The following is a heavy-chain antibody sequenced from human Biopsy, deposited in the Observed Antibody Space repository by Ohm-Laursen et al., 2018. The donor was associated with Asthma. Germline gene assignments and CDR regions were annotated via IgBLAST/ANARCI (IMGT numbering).Heavy chain of an antibody. V-gene: IGHV3-30-3*01. CDR1: RFTYE. Sequence: SLRLSCAASRFTYEMHWVRQAPGKGLEWVAVISYDGSSIYYADSVKGRFTISRDNSKSTLSLQMNSLTAEGTAVYYCAREGVAGTHIEDWGQGTLVAVSS. J-gene: IGHJ4*02. CDR2: ISYDGSSI. D-gene: IGHD6-19*01. CDR3: AREGVAGTHIED.